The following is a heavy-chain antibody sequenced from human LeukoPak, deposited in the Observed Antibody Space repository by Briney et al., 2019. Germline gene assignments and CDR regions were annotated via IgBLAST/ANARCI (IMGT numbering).Heavy chain of an antibody. Sequence: GGSLRLSCAASGLTFHNTWMHWIRHAPGEGLVWVSRIKNDGITTTYADSVKGRFTISRDNAKKTLYLQMNSLRADDTAVYYCAADGEYAFLVWGQGTMVTVSS. CDR2: IKNDGITT. CDR1: GLTFHNTW. CDR3: AADGEYAFLV. V-gene: IGHV3-74*01. J-gene: IGHJ3*01. D-gene: IGHD2/OR15-2a*01.